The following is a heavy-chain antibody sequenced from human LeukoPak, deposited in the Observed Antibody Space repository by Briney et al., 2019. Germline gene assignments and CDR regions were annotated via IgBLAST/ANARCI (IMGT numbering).Heavy chain of an antibody. CDR1: GGSISSSSYY. Sequence: SETLSLTCTVSGGSISSSSYYWGWVRQPPGKGLEWIGSIYYSGSTYYNPSLKSRVTISVDTSKNQFSLKLSSVTAADTAVYYCAREGHLATFDYWGQGTLVTVSS. CDR2: IYYSGST. V-gene: IGHV4-39*07. J-gene: IGHJ4*02. CDR3: AREGHLATFDY.